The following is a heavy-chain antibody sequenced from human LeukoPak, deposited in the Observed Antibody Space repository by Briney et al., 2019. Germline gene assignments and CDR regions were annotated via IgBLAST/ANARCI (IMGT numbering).Heavy chain of an antibody. CDR2: ISGSGGST. V-gene: IGHV3-23*01. Sequence: SAISGSGGSTYYADSVKGRFTISRDNSKNTLYLQMNSLRAEDTAVYYCAKGRSGYSSPFDYWGQGTLVTVSS. D-gene: IGHD6-13*01. J-gene: IGHJ4*02. CDR3: AKGRSGYSSPFDY.